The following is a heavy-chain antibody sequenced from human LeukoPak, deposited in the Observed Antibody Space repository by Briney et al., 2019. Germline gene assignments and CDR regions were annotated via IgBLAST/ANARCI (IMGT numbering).Heavy chain of an antibody. V-gene: IGHV3-53*01. CDR3: ASRRGWGSGSIRDAFDI. CDR1: GFTVSSNY. J-gene: IGHJ3*02. Sequence: PPGGSLRLSCAASGFTVSSNYMSWVRQAPGKGLEWVSVIYSGGSTYYADSVKGRFTISRDNSKNTLYLQMNSLRAEDTAVYYCASRRGWGSGSIRDAFDIWGQGTMVTVSS. D-gene: IGHD3-22*01. CDR2: IYSGGST.